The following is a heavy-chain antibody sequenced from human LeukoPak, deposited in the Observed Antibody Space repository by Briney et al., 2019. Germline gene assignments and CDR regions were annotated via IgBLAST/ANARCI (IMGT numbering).Heavy chain of an antibody. Sequence: GSLRLSCAASGFTFSSYTMKWVRQAPGKGLEWVSYISSSSNTIYYADFVKGRFTISRDNAKNSLYLQMNSLRADDTAVYYCARASGSSSGGWVYYYYMDVWGKGTTVTVSS. CDR1: GFTFSSYT. CDR3: ARASGSSSGGWVYYYYMDV. J-gene: IGHJ6*03. CDR2: ISSSSNTI. V-gene: IGHV3-48*01. D-gene: IGHD6-6*01.